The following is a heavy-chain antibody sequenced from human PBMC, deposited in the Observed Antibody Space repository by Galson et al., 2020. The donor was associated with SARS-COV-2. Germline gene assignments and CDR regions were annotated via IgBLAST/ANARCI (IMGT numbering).Heavy chain of an antibody. D-gene: IGHD4-17*01. V-gene: IGHV1-18*01. Sequence: ASVKVSCKASGYTFTSYGISWVRQAPGQGLEWTGWISAYNGNTNYAQKLQGRVTMTKDTSTSTAYMELRSLRSDDTAVYYCARDHDGDYTLGFDYWGQGTLVTGSS. J-gene: IGHJ4*02. CDR3: ARDHDGDYTLGFDY. CDR1: GYTFTSYG. CDR2: ISAYNGNT.